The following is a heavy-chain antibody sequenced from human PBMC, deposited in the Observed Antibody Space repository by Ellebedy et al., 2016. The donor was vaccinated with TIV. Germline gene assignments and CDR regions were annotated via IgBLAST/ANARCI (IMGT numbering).Heavy chain of an antibody. CDR3: ARGDPMGYYPEH. Sequence: GESLKISCAASGFTFSIYWMSWVRQAPGKGLECVANIKQDGSEKSYVDSVKGRFTISRDNAKNSLHLQMNGLRAEDTAVYYCARGDPMGYYPEHWGQGTLVTVSS. J-gene: IGHJ1*01. V-gene: IGHV3-7*04. D-gene: IGHD3-22*01. CDR1: GFTFSIYW. CDR2: IKQDGSEK.